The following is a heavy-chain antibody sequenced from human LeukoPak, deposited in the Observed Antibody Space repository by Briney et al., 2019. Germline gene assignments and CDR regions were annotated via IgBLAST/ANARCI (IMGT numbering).Heavy chain of an antibody. V-gene: IGHV1-69*04. D-gene: IGHD6-13*01. CDR2: IIPILGIA. Sequence: SVKVSCKASGGTFSSYAISWVRQAPGQGLEWMGRIIPILGIANYAQKFQGKVTITADKSTSTAYMELSSLRSEDTAVYYCAIGYSSSWYSNDYWGQGTLVTVSS. CDR3: AIGYSSSWYSNDY. J-gene: IGHJ4*02. CDR1: GGTFSSYA.